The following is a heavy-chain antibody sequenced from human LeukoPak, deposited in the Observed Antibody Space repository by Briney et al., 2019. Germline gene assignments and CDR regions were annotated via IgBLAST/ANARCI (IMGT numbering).Heavy chain of an antibody. CDR2: IYHSGST. CDR3: ARTRYYYNSRSYGAPYYFDY. D-gene: IGHD3-10*01. V-gene: IGHV4-38-2*02. Sequence: PSETLSLTCTVSGYSISSGYYWGWIRQPPGKGLEWIGSIYHSGSTYYNPSLKSRVTISVDTSKNPFSLKLSSVTAADTAVYYCARTRYYYNSRSYGAPYYFDYWGQGTLVTVSS. CDR1: GYSISSGYY. J-gene: IGHJ4*02.